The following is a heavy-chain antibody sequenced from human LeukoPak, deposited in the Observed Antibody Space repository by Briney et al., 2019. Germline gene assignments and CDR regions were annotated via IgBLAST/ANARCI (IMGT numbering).Heavy chain of an antibody. J-gene: IGHJ6*03. V-gene: IGHV1-69*05. CDR3: ARGTLGSYYYFMDV. CDR1: GGTFSSYA. CDR2: IIPVFGTP. Sequence: GASVKVSCKASGGTFSSYAISWVRQAPGQGLEWMGGIIPVFGTPNYAQKFQGRVTITTDAPTSAAYMELSSLRSEDTAVYYCARGTLGSYYYFMDVWGKGTTVTVSS. D-gene: IGHD2-15*01.